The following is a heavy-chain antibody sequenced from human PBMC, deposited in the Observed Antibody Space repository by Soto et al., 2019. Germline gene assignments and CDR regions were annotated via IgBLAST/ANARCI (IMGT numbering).Heavy chain of an antibody. CDR2: IYYSGAT. CDR1: GGSISNFY. V-gene: IGHV4-59*01. Sequence: NPSETLSLTCTVSGGSISNFYWSWIRQPPGKGLEWIGYIYYSGATSYNPSLNSRVTISVDPSKNQFSLKLRSVTAADTAVYYCAREEYSAYVKATLFDYWGQGTLVTVSS. CDR3: AREEYSAYVKATLFDY. D-gene: IGHD5-12*01. J-gene: IGHJ4*02.